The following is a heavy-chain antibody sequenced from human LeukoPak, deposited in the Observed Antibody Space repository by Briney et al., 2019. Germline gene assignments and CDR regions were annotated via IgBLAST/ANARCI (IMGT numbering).Heavy chain of an antibody. CDR3: ARIASGLSAADHYFDY. D-gene: IGHD6-13*01. J-gene: IGHJ4*02. CDR2: IDWDDDK. Sequence: SGPALVKPTQTLTLTRTFSGFSLSTSGMCVSWIRQPPGKALEWLALIDWDDDKYYSTSLKTRLTISKDTSKNQVVLTMTNMDPVDTATYYCARIASGLSAADHYFDYWGQGTLVTVSS. CDR1: GFSLSTSGMC. V-gene: IGHV2-70*01.